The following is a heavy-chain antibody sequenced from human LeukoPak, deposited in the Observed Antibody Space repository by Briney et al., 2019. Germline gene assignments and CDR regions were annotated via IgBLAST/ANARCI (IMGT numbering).Heavy chain of an antibody. CDR2: IYYSGNT. D-gene: IGHD5-12*01. V-gene: IGHV4-59*01. J-gene: IGHJ4*02. CDR3: ARLQNSPYPYSGYDYSFEY. Sequence: SETLSLTCTVSGGSISSYYWSWIRQPPGKGLEWIGYIYYSGNTNYSPSLKSRVTISVDTSKSQFSLKLSSVTAADTAVYYCARLQNSPYPYSGYDYSFEYWGQGTLVSVSS. CDR1: GGSISSYY.